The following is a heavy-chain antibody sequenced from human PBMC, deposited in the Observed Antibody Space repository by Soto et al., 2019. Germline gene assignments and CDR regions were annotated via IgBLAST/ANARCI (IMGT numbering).Heavy chain of an antibody. D-gene: IGHD6-13*01. V-gene: IGHV4-59*01. CDR3: AREWGQQLDYFDY. J-gene: IGHJ4*02. CDR1: GGSISSYY. CDR2: IYYSGST. Sequence: LSLTCTVSGGSISSYYWSWIRQPPGKGLEWIGYIYYSGSTNYNPSLKSRVTISVDTSKNQFSLKLSSVTAADTAVYYCAREWGQQLDYFDYWGQGTLVTVSS.